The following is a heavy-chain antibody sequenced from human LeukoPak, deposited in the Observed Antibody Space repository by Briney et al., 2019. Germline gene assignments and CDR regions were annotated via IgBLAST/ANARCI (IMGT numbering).Heavy chain of an antibody. CDR3: QSRFLEWLLDY. Sequence: SETLSLTCTVSGGSINSNNYYWGWIRQPPGKGLEWIGSIYSSGSAYYNPSLKSRVTISVDTSKNQFSLKLSSVTAADTAIYYCQSRFLEWLLDYWGQGTLVTVSS. J-gene: IGHJ4*02. V-gene: IGHV4-39*01. D-gene: IGHD3-3*01. CDR1: GGSINSNNYY. CDR2: IYSSGSA.